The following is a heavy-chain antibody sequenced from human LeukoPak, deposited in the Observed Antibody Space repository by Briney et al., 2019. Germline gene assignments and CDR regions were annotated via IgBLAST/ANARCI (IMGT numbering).Heavy chain of an antibody. J-gene: IGHJ4*02. V-gene: IGHV4-39*01. CDR1: GGSITSRSYY. Sequence: PSETLALTCSVSGGSITSRSYYWSWIRQPPGQGLEWIGNIDYSGSTYYNPSLQSRVTISVDTSKTHFSLKLTSVTAADTAVYYCASHHDSRGYGLDYWGQGTLVTVSS. D-gene: IGHD3-22*01. CDR2: IDYSGST. CDR3: ASHHDSRGYGLDY.